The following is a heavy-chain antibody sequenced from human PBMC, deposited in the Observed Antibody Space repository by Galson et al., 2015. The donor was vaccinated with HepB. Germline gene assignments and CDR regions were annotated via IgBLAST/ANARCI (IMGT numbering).Heavy chain of an antibody. CDR2: TYYRSKWYN. D-gene: IGHD6-19*01. CDR3: ARGTGGYSSGWYGRYFDL. V-gene: IGHV6-1*01. J-gene: IGHJ2*01. CDR1: GDSVSSHSAA. Sequence: CAISGDSVSSHSAAWNWIRQSPSRGLEWLGRTYYRSKWYNDYAVSVKSRITINPDTSENQFSLQLNSVTPEGTAVYYCARGTGGYSSGWYGRYFDLWGRGTLVTVSS.